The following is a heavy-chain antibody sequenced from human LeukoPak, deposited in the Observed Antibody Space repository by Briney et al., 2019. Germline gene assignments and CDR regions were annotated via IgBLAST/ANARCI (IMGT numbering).Heavy chain of an antibody. J-gene: IGHJ5*02. V-gene: IGHV4-34*01. D-gene: IGHD2-2*01. CDR2: INHSGST. CDR1: GGSFSGYY. Sequence: SETLSLTCAVYGGSFSGYYWSWIRQPPGKGLEWIGEINHSGSTNYNPPLKSRVTISVDTSKSQFSLKLSSVTAADTAVYYCARGGVIRQPDIVVVPAARPSNWFDPWGQGTLVTVSS. CDR3: ARGGVIRQPDIVVVPAARPSNWFDP.